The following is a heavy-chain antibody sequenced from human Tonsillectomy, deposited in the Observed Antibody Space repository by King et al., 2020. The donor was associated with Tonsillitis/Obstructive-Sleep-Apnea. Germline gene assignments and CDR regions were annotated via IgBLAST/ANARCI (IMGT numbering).Heavy chain of an antibody. V-gene: IGHV3-72*01. CDR3: ARGVGKGGP. Sequence: EVQLVESGGGLVQPGGSLRLPCAASGFTLSDHYMDWVRQAPGRGLEWVGRTRNKANSYITDYAASVKGRFTISRDVSKNSLYLQVNSLKTEDAAVYYCARGVGKGGPWGQGTLVTVSS. CDR2: TRNKANSYIT. D-gene: IGHD1-26*01. J-gene: IGHJ5*02. CDR1: GFTLSDHY.